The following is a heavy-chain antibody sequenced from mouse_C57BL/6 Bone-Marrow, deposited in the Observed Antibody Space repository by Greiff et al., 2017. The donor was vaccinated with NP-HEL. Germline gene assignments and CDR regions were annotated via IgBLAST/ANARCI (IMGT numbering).Heavy chain of an antibody. J-gene: IGHJ3*01. D-gene: IGHD3-1*01. CDR2: ISYDGSN. V-gene: IGHV3-6*01. Sequence: EVKLLESGPGLVKPSQSLSLTCSVTGYSITSGYYWNWIRQFPGNKLEWMGYISYDGSNNYNPSLKNRISITRDTSKHQFFLKLNSVTTEDTATYYCAKGGASWFAYWGQGTLVTVSA. CDR3: AKGGASWFAY. CDR1: GYSITSGYY.